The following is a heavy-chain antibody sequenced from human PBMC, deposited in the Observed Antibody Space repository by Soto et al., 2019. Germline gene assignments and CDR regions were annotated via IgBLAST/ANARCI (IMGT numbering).Heavy chain of an antibody. V-gene: IGHV3-48*03. Sequence: GGSLRLSCTASGFDFSPYEMNWVRQAPGKGLEWVAYISGRGSSIYYADSVKGRFTISRDNAKNSRFLQMDSLRDEDTAVYYCARVASGAYGMDVWGQGTTVTVSS. J-gene: IGHJ6*02. CDR1: GFDFSPYE. D-gene: IGHD3-10*01. CDR2: ISGRGSSI. CDR3: ARVASGAYGMDV.